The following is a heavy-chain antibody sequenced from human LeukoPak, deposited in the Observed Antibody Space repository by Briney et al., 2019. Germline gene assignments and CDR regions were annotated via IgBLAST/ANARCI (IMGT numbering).Heavy chain of an antibody. CDR3: AREAYYDFWSGYYTGDY. Sequence: GGSLRLSCAASGFTFSSYAMHWVRQAPGKGLEWVAVISYDGSNKYYADSVKGRFTISRDNAKNSLYLQMNSLRAEDTAVYYCAREAYYDFWSGYYTGDYWGQGTLVTVSS. D-gene: IGHD3-3*01. CDR2: ISYDGSNK. CDR1: GFTFSSYA. J-gene: IGHJ4*02. V-gene: IGHV3-30-3*01.